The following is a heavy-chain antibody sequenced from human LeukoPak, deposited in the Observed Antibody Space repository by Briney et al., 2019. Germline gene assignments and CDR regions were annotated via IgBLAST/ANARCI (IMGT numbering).Heavy chain of an antibody. CDR1: GFTFSGPA. D-gene: IGHD3-10*01. Sequence: GGSLRLSCAASGFTFSGPALHWVRQASGKGLEWVGRIRSTASGYATAYAASVKGRFTISRDDSKNTAYLQMDSLKTEDTAVYYCTGNYYGSGSYADFDYWGQGTLVTVSS. CDR2: IRSTASGYAT. CDR3: TGNYYGSGSYADFDY. V-gene: IGHV3-73*01. J-gene: IGHJ4*02.